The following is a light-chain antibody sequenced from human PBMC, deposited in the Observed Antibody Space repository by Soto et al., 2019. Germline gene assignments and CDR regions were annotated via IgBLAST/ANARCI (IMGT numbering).Light chain of an antibody. Sequence: QLVLTQSPSASASLGASVKLTCTLSSGHSSYAIAWHQQQPEKGPRYLMKLNSDGSHSKRDGIPDCFSGSSSGAERYLTISSLQSEDEADYYCQTWDTGIVVFGGGTKLTVL. CDR1: SGHSSYA. CDR2: LNSDGSH. CDR3: QTWDTGIVV. J-gene: IGLJ2*01. V-gene: IGLV4-69*01.